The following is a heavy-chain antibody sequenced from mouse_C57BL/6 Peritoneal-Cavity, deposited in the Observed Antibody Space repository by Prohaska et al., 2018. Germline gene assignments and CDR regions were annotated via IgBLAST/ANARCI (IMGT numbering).Heavy chain of an antibody. Sequence: KQRHGKGLEWLGDINPNNGGTSYNKKFKGKATLTVDKSSSTDYMELRRLTSEDSAVYDWATTGGAMDYWGQGTSVTVSS. V-gene: IGHV1-26*01. J-gene: IGHJ4*01. CDR2: INPNNGGT. CDR3: ATTGGAMDY.